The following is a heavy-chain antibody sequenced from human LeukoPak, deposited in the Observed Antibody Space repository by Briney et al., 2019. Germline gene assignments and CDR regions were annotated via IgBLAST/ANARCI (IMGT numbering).Heavy chain of an antibody. Sequence: SETLSLTCVVSGYSISSGYHWGWIRQPPGKGLEWIGSVYHSGSTYYNPSLKSRVTISVDTSKNQFSLKLSSVTAADTAMYYCARKGYSYSYFDYWGQGTLVTVSS. CDR3: ARKGYSYSYFDY. V-gene: IGHV4-38-2*01. CDR2: VYHSGST. J-gene: IGHJ4*02. D-gene: IGHD5-18*01. CDR1: GYSISSGYH.